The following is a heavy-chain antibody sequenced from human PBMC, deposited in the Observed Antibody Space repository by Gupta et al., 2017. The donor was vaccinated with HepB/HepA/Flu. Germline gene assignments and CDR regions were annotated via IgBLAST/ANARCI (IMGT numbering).Heavy chain of an antibody. CDR3: ARGPGAIFGVVFDY. Sequence: EVQLVESGGGLVQPGGSLRLSCAASGFTFSSYWMSWVRQAPGKGLEWVANIKQDGSENYYVEAVKGRFTISRDNAKNLLYLQMNSMRAQDTAVYCCARGPGAIFGVVFDYWVQGSLVAVAS. V-gene: IGHV3-7*01. J-gene: IGHJ4*02. D-gene: IGHD3-3*01. CDR2: IKQDGSEN. CDR1: GFTFSSYW.